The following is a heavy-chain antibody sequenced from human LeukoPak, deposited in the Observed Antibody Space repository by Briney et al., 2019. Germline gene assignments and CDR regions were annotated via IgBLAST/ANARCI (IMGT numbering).Heavy chain of an antibody. J-gene: IGHJ6*02. CDR1: GFTFSSYA. CDR2: ITNSGGTT. CDR3: AKDQLRAAGYYYYGMDV. D-gene: IGHD6-13*01. V-gene: IGHV3-23*01. Sequence: PGGSLRLSCAASGFTFSSYAMSWVRQAPGKGLEWVSAITNSGGTTYYADSVKGRFTISRDNPKNTLYLQMNSLRAEDTAVYYCAKDQLRAAGYYYYGMDVWGQGTTVTVSS.